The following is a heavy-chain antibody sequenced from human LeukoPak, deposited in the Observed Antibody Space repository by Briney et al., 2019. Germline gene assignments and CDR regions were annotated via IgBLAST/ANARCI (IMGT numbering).Heavy chain of an antibody. CDR1: AYTFTAYY. D-gene: IGHD4-17*01. V-gene: IGHV1-2*02. CDR2: INPNTGVT. CDR3: ARDTGSWYDH. J-gene: IGHJ5*02. Sequence: GASVKVSCKTSAYTFTAYYMHWVRLAPGQGLEWMGWINPNTGVTSYPQSFQGRVTMTRDTSISTAYMELTNLRSDDTAVYYCARDTGSWYDHWGQGTLVTVSS.